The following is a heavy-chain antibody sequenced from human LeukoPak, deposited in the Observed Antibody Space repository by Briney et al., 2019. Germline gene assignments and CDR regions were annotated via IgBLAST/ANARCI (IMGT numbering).Heavy chain of an antibody. CDR2: IIPIFGTA. V-gene: IGHV1-69*13. CDR3: AREGVAGSGSIDY. J-gene: IGHJ4*02. CDR1: GGTFSSYA. D-gene: IGHD3-10*01. Sequence: SVKVPCKASGGTFSSYAISWVRQAPGQGLEWMGGIIPIFGTANYAQKFQGRVTITADESTSTAYMELSSLRSEDTAVYYCAREGVAGSGSIDYWGQGTLVTVSS.